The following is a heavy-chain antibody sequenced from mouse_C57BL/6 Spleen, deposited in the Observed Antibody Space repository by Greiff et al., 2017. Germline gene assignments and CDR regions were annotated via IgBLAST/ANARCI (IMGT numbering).Heavy chain of an antibody. CDR3: ARHEDYEYAPFGD. Sequence: EVKLVESGGDLVKPGASLKLSCAASGFTFSSYGMSWVRQTPDKSLEWVATISRGGSYTYYPDSVKGRFTISRDNAKNTLYLQMSSLKSEDTAMYYCARHEDYEYAPFGDWGQGTTLTVSS. D-gene: IGHD2-4*01. CDR2: ISRGGSYT. J-gene: IGHJ2*01. CDR1: GFTFSSYG. V-gene: IGHV5-6*01.